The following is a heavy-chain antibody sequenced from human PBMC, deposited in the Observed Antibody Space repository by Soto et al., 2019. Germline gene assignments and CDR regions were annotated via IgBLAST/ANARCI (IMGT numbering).Heavy chain of an antibody. D-gene: IGHD3-10*01. CDR1: GGSVSSHDYD. V-gene: IGHV4-30-4*08. Sequence: QLQLQESGPGLLRPSQTLSLTCSLSGGSVSSHDYDWTWVRQRPGKGLEWIGFVHDRETADYNPSLKSRVFISVDTFKNTFSLRLSSVTAADSGVYYCARRKSLDVWGQGITVIVSS. CDR3: ARRKSLDV. J-gene: IGHJ6*02. CDR2: VHDRETA.